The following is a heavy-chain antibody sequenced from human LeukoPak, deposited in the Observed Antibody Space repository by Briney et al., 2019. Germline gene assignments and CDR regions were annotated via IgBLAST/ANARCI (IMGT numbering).Heavy chain of an antibody. J-gene: IGHJ6*03. CDR1: GYTFIGYY. CDR3: AREVAAAGTYYYYMDV. Sequence: ASVKVSCKASGYTFIGYYIHWVRQAPGQGLEWMGWINPNSGGTNYAQKFQGRVTMTRDTSINTAYMELSRLRSDDTAVYYCAREVAAAGTYYYYMDVWGKGTTVTISS. D-gene: IGHD6-13*01. CDR2: INPNSGGT. V-gene: IGHV1-2*02.